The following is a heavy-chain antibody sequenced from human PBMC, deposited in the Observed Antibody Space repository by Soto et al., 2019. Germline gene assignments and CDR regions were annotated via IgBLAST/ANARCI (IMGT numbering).Heavy chain of an antibody. J-gene: IGHJ4*02. V-gene: IGHV3-73*01. CDR1: GFTFTDYA. CDR3: ARRIGYTELDY. D-gene: IGHD3-3*01. Sequence: WGSLRLSCAASGFTFTDYAIHWFRQASGKGLEWVGRIRNKPNNYATAYAAAVNGRFILSRDDPKNTVFLQMNSLTTEDTAVYFCARRIGYTELDYRGQGT. CDR2: IRNKPNNYAT.